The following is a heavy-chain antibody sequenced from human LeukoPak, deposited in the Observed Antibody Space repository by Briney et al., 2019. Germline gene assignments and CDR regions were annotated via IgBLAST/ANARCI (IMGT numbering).Heavy chain of an antibody. CDR3: ARGLGYSYSPTHPFDY. V-gene: IGHV5-51*01. J-gene: IGHJ4*02. CDR2: IYPGDSDT. Sequence: GESLQISCKGSGYSFTSYWIGWVRQMTGKGLEWMGIIYPGDSDTRYSPSFQGQVTISADKSISTAYLQWSSLKASDTAMYYCARGLGYSYSPTHPFDYWGQGTLVTVSS. D-gene: IGHD5-18*01. CDR1: GYSFTSYW.